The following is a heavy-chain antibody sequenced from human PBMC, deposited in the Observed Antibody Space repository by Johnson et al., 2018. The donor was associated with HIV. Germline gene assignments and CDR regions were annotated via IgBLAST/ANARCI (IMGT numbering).Heavy chain of an antibody. D-gene: IGHD3-3*01. V-gene: IGHV3-64*01. CDR1: GFTFSSYA. Sequence: VQLVESGGGLVQPGGSLRLSCAASGFTFSSYAMHWVRQAPGKGLDYVSAVSSNGGSTYYANSGRGRFIISRDNSKKTLYLQMGSLRAEEMAVYYCARERGITIFGEPPNDAFDIWGQGTMVTVFS. CDR2: VSSNGGST. CDR3: ARERGITIFGEPPNDAFDI. J-gene: IGHJ3*02.